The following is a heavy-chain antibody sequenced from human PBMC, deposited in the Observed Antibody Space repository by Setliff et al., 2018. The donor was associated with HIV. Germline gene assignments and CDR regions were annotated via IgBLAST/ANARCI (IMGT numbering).Heavy chain of an antibody. D-gene: IGHD3-16*01. CDR2: ISSSGSYI. V-gene: IGHV3-21*01. CDR1: GFTFSSYS. Sequence: GGSLRLSCAASGFTFSSYSMNWVRQAPGKGLEWVSSISSSGSYIYYADSVRGRFTSSRDNGKNSLYLQMNSLRAEDTAVYYCARDYTPTFWEYNWFDVWGQGTQVTVSS. CDR3: ARDYTPTFWEYNWFDV. J-gene: IGHJ5*02.